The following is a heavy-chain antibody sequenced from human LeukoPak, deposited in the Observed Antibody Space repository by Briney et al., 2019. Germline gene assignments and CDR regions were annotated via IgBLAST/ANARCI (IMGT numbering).Heavy chain of an antibody. V-gene: IGHV3-30*02. CDR2: IHYDGSNK. CDR3: ARHARIAAAGRGSNYFDY. J-gene: IGHJ4*02. Sequence: GGSLRLSCAASGFTFTSYGMHWVRQAPGKGLEWVAFIHYDGSNKYYADSVKGRFTISRDNSKNTLDLQMSSLRAEDTAVYYCARHARIAAAGRGSNYFDYWGQGTLVTVSS. D-gene: IGHD6-13*01. CDR1: GFTFTSYG.